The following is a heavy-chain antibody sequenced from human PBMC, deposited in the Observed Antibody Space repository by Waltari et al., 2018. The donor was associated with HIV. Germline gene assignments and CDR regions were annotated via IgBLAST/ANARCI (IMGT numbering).Heavy chain of an antibody. D-gene: IGHD4-17*01. CDR3: TRGTFTVTYYFDY. V-gene: IGHV3-49*03. CDR1: GFPFGAYA. J-gene: IGHJ4*02. Sequence: EVQLGESGGGLVQPGRSLRISCATSGFPFGAYALSWFRQAPGKGLEWVGFIRSKAYGGTTQYAASVKGRFTISRDDSKSIAYLQMNSLKTEDTALYYCTRGTFTVTYYFDYWGRGTLVTVSS. CDR2: IRSKAYGGTT.